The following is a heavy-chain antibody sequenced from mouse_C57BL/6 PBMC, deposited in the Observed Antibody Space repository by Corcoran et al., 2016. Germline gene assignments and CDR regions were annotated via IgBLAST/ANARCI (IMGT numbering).Heavy chain of an antibody. V-gene: IGHV9-3*01. J-gene: IGHJ1*03. CDR3: ARGGSSYAYWYYDF. CDR2: INTYTGVP. CDR1: GYTCTTCG. D-gene: IGHD1-1*01. Sequence: QIQLVQSGPELKKPGETVKISCKAAGYTCTTCGMSWVKQAPGKGLKWMGWINTYTGVPTDADDFKGRVAFSWETSASTAYLQINTLKNEDTSTYFCARGGSSYAYWYYDFWRTAITATSSS.